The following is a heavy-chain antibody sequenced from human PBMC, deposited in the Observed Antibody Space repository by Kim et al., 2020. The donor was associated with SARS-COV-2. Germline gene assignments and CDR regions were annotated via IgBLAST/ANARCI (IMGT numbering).Heavy chain of an antibody. CDR1: GYSFTSYW. V-gene: IGHV5-51*01. D-gene: IGHD3-3*01. CDR2: INPGDSDT. J-gene: IGHJ4*02. CDR3: ARQGSLGVAIDY. Sequence: GESLKISCKGSGYSFTSYWIAWVRQMPGKGLEWMGIINPGDSDTRFSPSFQGQVTFSADKSISTAHLHWSSLKASDTAMYYCARQGSLGVAIDYWGQGTVVTVSS.